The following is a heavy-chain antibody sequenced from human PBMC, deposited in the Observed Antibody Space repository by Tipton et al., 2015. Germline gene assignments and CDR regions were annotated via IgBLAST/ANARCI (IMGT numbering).Heavy chain of an antibody. V-gene: IGHV4-61*01. J-gene: IGHJ4*02. CDR2: IYYSGST. CDR1: GASVSSGSFY. D-gene: IGHD3-10*01. CDR3: ASSGSYYNPFDF. Sequence: TLSHTCTVSGASVSSGSFYWTWIRQPPGKGLEWIGYIYYSGSTKYNPSLKSRVTISIDASENQFSLELSSVTAADTAVYYCASSGSYYNPFDFWGQGTLVTVSS.